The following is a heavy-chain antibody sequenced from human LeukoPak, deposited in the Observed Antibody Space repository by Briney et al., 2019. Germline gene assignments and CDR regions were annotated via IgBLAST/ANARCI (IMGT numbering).Heavy chain of an antibody. D-gene: IGHD3-10*01. J-gene: IGHJ3*02. CDR1: GYTFTGYY. CDR3: ARDKRGSGTTFDI. Sequence: ASVKVSCKASGYTFTGYYMHWVRQAPGQGLEWMGWINPNSGGTNYAQKFQGRVTMTRDTSISTAYMELSRLRSDDTAVYYCARDKRGSGTTFDIWGQETMVTVSS. V-gene: IGHV1-2*02. CDR2: INPNSGGT.